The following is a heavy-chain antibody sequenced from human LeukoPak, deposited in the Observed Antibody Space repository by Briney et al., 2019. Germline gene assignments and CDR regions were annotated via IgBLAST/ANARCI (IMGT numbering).Heavy chain of an antibody. V-gene: IGHV3-11*04. J-gene: IGHJ4*02. CDR3: ARDLYSSFRLHYFDY. CDR2: ISSSGSTI. Sequence: GGSLRLSCAASGFTFSDYYMSWIRQAPGKGLEWVSYISSSGSTIYYADSVKGRFTISRDNAKNSLYLQMNSLRAEDTAVYYCARDLYSSFRLHYFDYWGQGTLVTLSS. CDR1: GFTFSDYY. D-gene: IGHD6-6*01.